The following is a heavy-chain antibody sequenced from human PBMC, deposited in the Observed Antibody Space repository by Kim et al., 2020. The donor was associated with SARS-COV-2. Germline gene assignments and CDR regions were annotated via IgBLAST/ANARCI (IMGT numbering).Heavy chain of an antibody. Sequence: SPSFQGQVTISADKSISTAYLQWSSLKASDTAMYYCARPYSSSWPGAIDYWGQGTLVTVSS. CDR3: ARPYSSSWPGAIDY. D-gene: IGHD6-13*01. J-gene: IGHJ4*02. V-gene: IGHV5-51*01.